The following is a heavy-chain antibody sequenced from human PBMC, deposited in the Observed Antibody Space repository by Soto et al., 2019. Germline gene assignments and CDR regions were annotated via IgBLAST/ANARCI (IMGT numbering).Heavy chain of an antibody. CDR2: IIPIFGTA. J-gene: IGHJ6*02. Sequence: SVKVSCKASGGTFSSYAISWVRQAPGQGLEWMGGIIPIFGTANYAQKFQGRVTITADESTSTAYMELSSLRSEDTAVYYCACRFLGWLLPSPYYYGMDVWGQGTTVTVSS. V-gene: IGHV1-69*13. D-gene: IGHD3-3*01. CDR1: GGTFSSYA. CDR3: ACRFLGWLLPSPYYYGMDV.